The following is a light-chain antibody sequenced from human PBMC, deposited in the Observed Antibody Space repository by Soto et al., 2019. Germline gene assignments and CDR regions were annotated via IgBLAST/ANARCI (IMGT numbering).Light chain of an antibody. V-gene: IGKV3-20*01. CDR2: GAS. J-gene: IGKJ2*01. Sequence: EIVLTQSPGTLSLSPGERATLSCRASQSVSSNYLVWYQQKPGQAPRPLIYGASIRATGIPDRFSGSGSGTDFTLTISRLEPEDFAVYYCQQYAGSSYTFGRGTKLEIK. CDR3: QQYAGSSYT. CDR1: QSVSSNY.